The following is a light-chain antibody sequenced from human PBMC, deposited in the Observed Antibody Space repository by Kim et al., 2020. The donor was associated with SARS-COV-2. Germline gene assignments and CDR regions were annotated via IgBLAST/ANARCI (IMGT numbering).Light chain of an antibody. CDR2: AAY. Sequence: DIQMTQSPSFVSASVGDRVTISCRASQDFRSWLSWYQQRPGQAPRLLIYAAYNLQTGVPSRFSGSGSGTDFTLTISSLQPADFATYYCQQTNNFPYTFGQGTKLEI. J-gene: IGKJ2*01. V-gene: IGKV1-12*01. CDR1: QDFRSW. CDR3: QQTNNFPYT.